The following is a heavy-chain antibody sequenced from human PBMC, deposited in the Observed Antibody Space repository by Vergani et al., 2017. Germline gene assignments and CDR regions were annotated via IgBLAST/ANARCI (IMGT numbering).Heavy chain of an antibody. D-gene: IGHD3-22*01. CDR2: ISSSSSYI. V-gene: IGHV3-21*01. J-gene: IGHJ4*02. Sequence: EVQLVESGGGLVKRGGSLRLSCAASGFTFSSYSMNWVRQAPGKGLEWVSSISSSSSYIHYSDSLKGRFTISRDNAKSSLYLQMNSLRAEDTGVYYCAIEYYEYDYWGQGTLVTVSS. CDR1: GFTFSSYS. CDR3: AIEYYEYDY.